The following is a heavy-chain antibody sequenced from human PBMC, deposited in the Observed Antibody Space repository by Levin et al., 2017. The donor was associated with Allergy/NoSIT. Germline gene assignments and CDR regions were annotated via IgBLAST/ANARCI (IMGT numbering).Heavy chain of an antibody. Sequence: PGGSLRLSCAASGFTFSSYAMSWVRQAPGKGLEWVSAISGSGGSTYYADSVKGRFTISRDNSKNTLYLQMNSLRAEDTAVYYCAKWRGAHPDYCSGGSCYSDYWGQGTLVTVSS. V-gene: IGHV3-23*01. CDR2: ISGSGGST. CDR3: AKWRGAHPDYCSGGSCYSDY. J-gene: IGHJ4*02. CDR1: GFTFSSYA. D-gene: IGHD2-15*01.